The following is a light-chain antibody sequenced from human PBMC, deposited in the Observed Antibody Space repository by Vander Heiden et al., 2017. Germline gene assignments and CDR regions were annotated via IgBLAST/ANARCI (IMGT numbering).Light chain of an antibody. CDR2: AAS. CDR1: QSISSY. J-gene: IGKJ1*01. V-gene: IGKV1-39*01. CDR3: QQSYSTPPWT. Sequence: DIQMTQSPSSLSASVGARVPITSRASQSISSYFNWYQQKPGKAPKLLIYAASSLQSAVPSRFSGSGSGTDFTLTISSLQPEDFATYYCQQSYSTPPWTFGQGTKVEIK.